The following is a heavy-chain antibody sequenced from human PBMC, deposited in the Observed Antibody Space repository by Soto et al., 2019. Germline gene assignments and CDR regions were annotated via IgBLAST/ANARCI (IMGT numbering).Heavy chain of an antibody. V-gene: IGHV3-23*01. J-gene: IGHJ4*02. CDR3: ARDHVYYDSTGPYDFDS. CDR2: ISGSGVST. D-gene: IGHD3-22*01. CDR1: GFTFSSYA. Sequence: LRLSCAASGFTFSSYAMSWVRQAPGKGLEWVSAISGSGVSTYYADSVTGRFTISRDNAKNSLYLQMNSLRAEDTAVYYCARDHVYYDSTGPYDFDSCGQGTLLPVSS.